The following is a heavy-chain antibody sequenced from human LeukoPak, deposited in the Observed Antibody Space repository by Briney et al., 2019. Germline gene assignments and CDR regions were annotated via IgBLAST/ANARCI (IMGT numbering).Heavy chain of an antibody. D-gene: IGHD6-19*01. V-gene: IGHV3-23*01. Sequence: GGSLRLSCSTSGFTFSNYAMTWVRQAPGKGLEWVSTITGSGGSSYYADSVKGQFIISRDSSVNTLYLQMNSLRVEDTALYYCAKGIRTVAGRGWYFDHWGQGTLVTVSS. CDR1: GFTFSNYA. CDR2: ITGSGGSS. J-gene: IGHJ4*02. CDR3: AKGIRTVAGRGWYFDH.